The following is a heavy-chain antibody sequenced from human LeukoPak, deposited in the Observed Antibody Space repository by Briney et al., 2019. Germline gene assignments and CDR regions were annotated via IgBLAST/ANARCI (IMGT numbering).Heavy chain of an antibody. D-gene: IGHD2/OR15-2a*01. CDR1: GDIFSSYA. V-gene: IGHV1-69*13. CDR2: IIPTFGTA. J-gene: IGHJ4*02. CDR3: ARAGSVVIGPPDY. Sequence: SVKVSCKASGDIFSSYAVNWVRQAPGQGLEWMGGIIPTFGTANYVKKFQDRVTITADDSTSTVYMELRSLRSEDTAVYYCARAGSVVIGPPDYWGQGTLVTVSS.